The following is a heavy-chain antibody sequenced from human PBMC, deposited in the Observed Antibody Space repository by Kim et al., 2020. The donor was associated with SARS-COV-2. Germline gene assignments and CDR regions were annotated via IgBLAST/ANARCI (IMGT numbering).Heavy chain of an antibody. D-gene: IGHD3-10*01. CDR2: INAGNGYT. CDR3: ARVYGSGSLAFDY. CDR1: GYTFTTYG. V-gene: IGHV1-3*01. Sequence: ASVKVSCKASGYTFTTYGLHWVRQAPGQRLEWMGWINAGNGYTKYSQKFQGRVTITRDTSASTAYMELSSLSSEDTAAYYCARVYGSGSLAFDYWGQGTLVTVSS. J-gene: IGHJ4*02.